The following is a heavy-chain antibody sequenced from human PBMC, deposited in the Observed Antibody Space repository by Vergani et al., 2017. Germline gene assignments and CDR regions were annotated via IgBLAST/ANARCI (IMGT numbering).Heavy chain of an antibody. D-gene: IGHD1-26*01. CDR1: GFTFSTYA. Sequence: EVQLLESGGSLKQPGGSVRLSCAASGFTFSTYAMHWVRQAPGKGLEGVSALTGGGGSTYYADSFKGRFIISRDNSGDTLYLQMNSLRPEDTATYYCVKDAGSYENFFDSWGQGTLVTVSS. CDR2: LTGGGGST. V-gene: IGHV3-23*01. CDR3: VKDAGSYENFFDS. J-gene: IGHJ4*02.